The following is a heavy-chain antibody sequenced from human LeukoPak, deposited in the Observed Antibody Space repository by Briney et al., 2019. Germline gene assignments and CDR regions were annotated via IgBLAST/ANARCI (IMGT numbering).Heavy chain of an antibody. V-gene: IGHV3-23*01. Sequence: GGSLRLSCAASGFTFSSYAMSWVRQAPGKGLEWVSAISGGGGSTYYADSVKGRLTVSRDNAKNSLYLQMNSLRAEDTAVYYCATSLAGGDYWGQGTLVTVSS. J-gene: IGHJ4*02. CDR1: GFTFSSYA. CDR3: ATSLAGGDY. CDR2: ISGGGGST. D-gene: IGHD3-16*01.